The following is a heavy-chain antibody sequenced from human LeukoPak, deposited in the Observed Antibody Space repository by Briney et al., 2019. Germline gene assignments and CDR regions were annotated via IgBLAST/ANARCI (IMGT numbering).Heavy chain of an antibody. Sequence: GGSLRLSCAASGFTFDDYTMHWVRQAPGKGLEWVSGINWNGGSTGYADSVKGRFTISRDNAKNSLYLQMNSLRAEDTALYHCERVLGGNYYYYYMDVWGKGTTVTISS. J-gene: IGHJ6*03. CDR2: INWNGGST. V-gene: IGHV3-20*01. CDR1: GFTFDDYT. CDR3: ERVLGGNYYYYYMDV. D-gene: IGHD2-8*02.